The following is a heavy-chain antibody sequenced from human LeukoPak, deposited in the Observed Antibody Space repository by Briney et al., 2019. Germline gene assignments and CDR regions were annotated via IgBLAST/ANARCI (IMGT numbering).Heavy chain of an antibody. J-gene: IGHJ6*02. D-gene: IGHD6-19*01. CDR1: GGSISSYY. CDR2: IYYSGST. V-gene: IGHV4-59*01. Sequence: PSETLSLTCTVSGGSISSYYWSWIRQPPGKGLEWIGYIYYSGSTNYNPSLKSRVTISVDTSKNQFSLKLSSVTAADTAVYYCARGQVGIAVAGTGIHYYYYGMDVWGQGTTVTVSS. CDR3: ARGQVGIAVAGTGIHYYYYGMDV.